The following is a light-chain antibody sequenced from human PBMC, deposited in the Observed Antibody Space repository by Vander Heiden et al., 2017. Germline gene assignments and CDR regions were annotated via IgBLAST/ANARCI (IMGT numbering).Light chain of an antibody. CDR3: QRYYSVPLT. J-gene: IGKJ4*01. Sequence: DIVMTQSPDSLAVSLGERATIKCKSSQTILYNSNNKHYLAWYQQKPGQPPKLLIYWASARESGVPDRFSDSGSGTDFTLTISGLQAEDVAVYYCQRYYSVPLTFGGGTKVEI. CDR2: WAS. V-gene: IGKV4-1*01. CDR1: QTILYNSNNKHY.